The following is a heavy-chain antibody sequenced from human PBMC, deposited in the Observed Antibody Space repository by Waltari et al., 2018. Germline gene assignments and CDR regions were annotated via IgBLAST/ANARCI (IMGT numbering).Heavy chain of an antibody. V-gene: IGHV3-48*01. Sequence: EVQLVESGGGLVQPGGSLRLSCAPSGFTFSSNSMNWVRQAPGKGLEWVSYISSGTSTIYYADSVKGRFTISRDNAKNSLYLQMNSLRAEDTAVYYCARGRDGYSEDAFDIWGQGRTVTVSS. CDR1: GFTFSSNS. D-gene: IGHD5-18*01. CDR3: ARGRDGYSEDAFDI. J-gene: IGHJ3*02. CDR2: ISSGTSTI.